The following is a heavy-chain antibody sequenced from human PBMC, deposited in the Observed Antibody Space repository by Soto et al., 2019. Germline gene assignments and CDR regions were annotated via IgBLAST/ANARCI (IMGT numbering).Heavy chain of an antibody. CDR1: GFTVSSNY. V-gene: IGHV3-53*04. CDR2: IYSGGST. CDR3: ARGFLEWLVRTPTNYYYYYMDV. D-gene: IGHD3-3*01. Sequence: GGSLRLSCAASGFTVSSNYMSWVRQAPGKGLEWVSVIYSGGSTYYADSVKGRFTISRHNSKNTLYLQMNSLRAEDTAVYYCARGFLEWLVRTPTNYYYYYMDVWGKGTTVTVSS. J-gene: IGHJ6*03.